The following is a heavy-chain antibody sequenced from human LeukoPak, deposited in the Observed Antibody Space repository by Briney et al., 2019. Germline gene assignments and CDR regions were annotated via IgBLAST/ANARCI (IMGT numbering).Heavy chain of an antibody. CDR3: ARERGYPPFFVDY. J-gene: IGHJ4*02. V-gene: IGHV4-61*02. Sequence: SETLSLTCIVSGGSISSGSYYWSWIRQPAGKGLEWIGRIYTSGSTNYNPSLKSRVTMSVDTSKNQFSLKLSSVTAADTAVYYCARERGYPPFFVDYWGQGTLVTVSS. D-gene: IGHD5-18*01. CDR1: GGSISSGSYY. CDR2: IYTSGST.